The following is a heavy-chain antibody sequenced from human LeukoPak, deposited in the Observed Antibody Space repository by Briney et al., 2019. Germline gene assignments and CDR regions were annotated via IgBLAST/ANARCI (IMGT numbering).Heavy chain of an antibody. Sequence: GGSLRLSCAASGFTFRNAWMSWVRQAPGKGLEWVGRIKSKTDGGTTDYAAPVKGRFTISRDDSKNTLYLQMNSLKTEDTAVYYCTTDAGYSSGWPDYYFDYWGQGTLVTVSS. D-gene: IGHD6-19*01. CDR1: GFTFRNAW. CDR2: IKSKTDGGTT. V-gene: IGHV3-15*01. J-gene: IGHJ4*02. CDR3: TTDAGYSSGWPDYYFDY.